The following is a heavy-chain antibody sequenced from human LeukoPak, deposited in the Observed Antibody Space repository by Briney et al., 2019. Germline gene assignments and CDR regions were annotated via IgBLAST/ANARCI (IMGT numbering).Heavy chain of an antibody. V-gene: IGHV1-2*02. Sequence: ASVKVSCKASGYTFTGYYMHWVRQAPGQGLEWMGWINPNSGGTNYAQKFQGRVTMTRDTSISTAYMELSRLRSEDTAVYYCARREYYYYYMDVWGKGTTVTVSS. D-gene: IGHD1-26*01. CDR3: ARREYYYYYMDV. CDR2: INPNSGGT. J-gene: IGHJ6*03. CDR1: GYTFTGYY.